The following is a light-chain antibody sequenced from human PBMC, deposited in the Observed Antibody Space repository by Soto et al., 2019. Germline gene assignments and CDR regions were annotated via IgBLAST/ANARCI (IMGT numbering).Light chain of an antibody. J-gene: IGLJ3*02. Sequence: QSVLTQPPSASGSPGQSVTISCTGTSSDVGAYNYVSWYQQHAGKAPKLVIYEVTKRPSGVPDRFSGSKSANTASLTVSGLQAEDEADYYCSSFASSNTWVFVGGTKVTVL. CDR1: SSDVGAYNY. V-gene: IGLV2-8*01. CDR2: EVT. CDR3: SSFASSNTWV.